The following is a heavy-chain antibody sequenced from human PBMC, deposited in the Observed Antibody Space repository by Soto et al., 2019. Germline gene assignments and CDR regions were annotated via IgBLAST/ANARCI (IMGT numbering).Heavy chain of an antibody. Sequence: PSETLSLTCTVSGGSISSYYWSWIRQPPGKGLEWIGCIYYSGSSNYNASLTSRVARSVDTSNNQFSLKLSSVTAADTAVSSCWKRGVVAPTTHYASWGQGTRVTVSS. CDR2: IYYSGSS. D-gene: IGHD1-26*01. V-gene: IGHV4-59*08. CDR1: GGSISSYY. CDR3: WKRGVVAPTTHYAS. J-gene: IGHJ4*02.